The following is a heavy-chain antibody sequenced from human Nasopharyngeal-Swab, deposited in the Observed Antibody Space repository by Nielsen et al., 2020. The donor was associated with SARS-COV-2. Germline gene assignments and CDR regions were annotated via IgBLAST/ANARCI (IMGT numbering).Heavy chain of an antibody. J-gene: IGHJ2*01. CDR1: GFTFSSYD. CDR3: ARGGPAPIFDL. CDR2: IGTAGDT. V-gene: IGHV3-13*01. D-gene: IGHD3-16*01. Sequence: GESLKISCAASGFTFSSYDMHWVRQATGKGLEWVSAIGTAGDTYYPGSVTGRFTISRENAKNSLYLQMNSLRAGDTAVYYCARGGPAPIFDLWGRGTLVTVSS.